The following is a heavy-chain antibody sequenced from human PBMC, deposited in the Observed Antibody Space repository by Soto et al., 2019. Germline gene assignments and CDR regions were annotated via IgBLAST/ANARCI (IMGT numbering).Heavy chain of an antibody. Sequence: QVQLVESGGGVVQPGRSLRLSCAASGFTFSSYGMHWVRQAPGKGLVWVAVIWYDGSNKYYADSVKGRFTISRDNSKNTRYLQMNSLRAEDTAVYYCARDTPQGRYFDYWGQGTLVTVSS. V-gene: IGHV3-33*01. CDR2: IWYDGSNK. CDR1: GFTFSSYG. CDR3: ARDTPQGRYFDY. J-gene: IGHJ4*02.